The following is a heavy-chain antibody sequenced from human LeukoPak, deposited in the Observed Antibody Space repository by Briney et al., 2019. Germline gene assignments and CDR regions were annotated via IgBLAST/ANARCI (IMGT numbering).Heavy chain of an antibody. CDR3: ARAPPKNCSGGSCYGSYYYYGMDV. V-gene: IGHV4-59*01. CDR2: IYYSGST. Sequence: PSETLSLTCTVSGGSISSYYWSWIRQPPGKGLEWIGYIYYSGSTNYNPSLKSRVTISVDTSKNQFSLKLSSVTAADTAVYYCARAPPKNCSGGSCYGSYYYYGMDVWGQGTTVTVSS. J-gene: IGHJ6*02. CDR1: GGSISSYY. D-gene: IGHD2-15*01.